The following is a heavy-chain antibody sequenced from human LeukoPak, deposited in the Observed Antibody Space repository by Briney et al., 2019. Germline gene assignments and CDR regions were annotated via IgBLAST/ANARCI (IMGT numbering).Heavy chain of an antibody. CDR1: GYTFTSYD. CDR3: ASRRITMVRGVIPKQYNWFDP. J-gene: IGHJ5*02. V-gene: IGHV1-8*01. D-gene: IGHD3-10*01. Sequence: ASVKVSCKASGYTFTSYDINWVRQATGQGLEWMGWMNPNSGNTGYAQKFQGRVTMTRNTSISTAYMELSSLRSEDSAVYYCASRRITMVRGVIPKQYNWFDPWGQGTLVTVSS. CDR2: MNPNSGNT.